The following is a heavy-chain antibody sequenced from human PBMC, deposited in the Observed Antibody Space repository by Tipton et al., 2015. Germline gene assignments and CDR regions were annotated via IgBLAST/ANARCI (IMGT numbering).Heavy chain of an antibody. CDR2: MNPKSGNT. V-gene: IGHV1-8*01. J-gene: IGHJ4*02. Sequence: QSGPEVKKPGASVKVSCKASGYTLTSYDINWVRQATGQGLEWMGWMNPKSGNTGYAQKFQGRVTMTRDTSISTAYMELSSLTSEDTAVYYCARVPYPTNFDYWGQGTLVTVSS. CDR3: ARVPYPTNFDY. D-gene: IGHD3-16*01. CDR1: GYTLTSYD.